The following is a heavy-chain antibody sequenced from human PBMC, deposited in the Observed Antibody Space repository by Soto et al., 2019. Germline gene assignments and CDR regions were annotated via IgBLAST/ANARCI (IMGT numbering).Heavy chain of an antibody. J-gene: IGHJ5*02. CDR3: AKDTIAAAGTFDP. Sequence: QVQLVESGGGVVQPGRSLRLSCAASGFTFSSYGRHWVRQAPGKGLEWVAVISYDGSNKYYADSVKGRFTISRDNSKNTLYLQMNSLRAEDTAVYYCAKDTIAAAGTFDPWGQGTLVTVSS. CDR1: GFTFSSYG. CDR2: ISYDGSNK. D-gene: IGHD6-13*01. V-gene: IGHV3-30*18.